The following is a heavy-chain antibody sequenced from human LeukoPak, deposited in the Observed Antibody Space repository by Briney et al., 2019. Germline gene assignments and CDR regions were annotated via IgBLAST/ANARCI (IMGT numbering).Heavy chain of an antibody. Sequence: ASVRVSCTASGYTFTGYYMHWVRQAPGQGLEWMGWINPNSGGTNYAQKFQGRVTMTRDTSISTAYMELSRLRSDDTAVYYCAGRVTYCSSTSCLNWFDPWGQGTLVTVSS. CDR3: AGRVTYCSSTSCLNWFDP. J-gene: IGHJ5*02. D-gene: IGHD2-2*01. CDR1: GYTFTGYY. CDR2: INPNSGGT. V-gene: IGHV1-2*02.